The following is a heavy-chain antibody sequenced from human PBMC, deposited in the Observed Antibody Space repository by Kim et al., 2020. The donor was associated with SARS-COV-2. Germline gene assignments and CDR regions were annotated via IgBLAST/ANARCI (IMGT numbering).Heavy chain of an antibody. CDR1: GFTFSSYA. Sequence: GGSLRLSCSASGFTFSSYAMHWVRQAPGKGLEYVSAISSNGGSTYYADSVKGRFTISRDNSKNTLYLQMSSLRAEDTAVYYCVKDHRQGWLVPLYYFDYWGQGTLVTVSS. D-gene: IGHD6-19*01. CDR2: ISSNGGST. V-gene: IGHV3-64D*09. CDR3: VKDHRQGWLVPLYYFDY. J-gene: IGHJ4*02.